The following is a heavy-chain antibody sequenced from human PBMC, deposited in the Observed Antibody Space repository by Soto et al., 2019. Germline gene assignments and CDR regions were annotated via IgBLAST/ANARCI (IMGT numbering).Heavy chain of an antibody. CDR2: IRGSGGTI. V-gene: IGHV3-23*01. CDR3: AKDFWSAYSNLPFDI. CDR1: GFIFSSYA. D-gene: IGHD3-3*01. J-gene: IGHJ4*02. Sequence: GGSLRLSCVASGFIFSSYAMSWVRQTPGKGLEWVSAIRGSGGTIYYADTVKGRFTISRENSKNTLFLQMDSLRAEDTAIYYCAKDFWSAYSNLPFDIWGQGTQVTVSS.